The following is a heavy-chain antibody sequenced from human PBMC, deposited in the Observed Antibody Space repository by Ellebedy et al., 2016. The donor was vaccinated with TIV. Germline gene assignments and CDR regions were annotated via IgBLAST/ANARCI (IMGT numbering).Heavy chain of an antibody. V-gene: IGHV3-23*01. J-gene: IGHJ4*02. CDR1: GFTFSSYA. D-gene: IGHD6-13*01. CDR2: ISGSGGST. Sequence: GGSLRLSCAASGFTFSSYAMSWVRQAPGKGLEWVSAISGSGGSTYYADSVKGRFTISRDNSKNTLYLQMNSLRAEDTAVYYCARGPGIAAAGTVLDYWGQGTLVTVSS. CDR3: ARGPGIAAAGTVLDY.